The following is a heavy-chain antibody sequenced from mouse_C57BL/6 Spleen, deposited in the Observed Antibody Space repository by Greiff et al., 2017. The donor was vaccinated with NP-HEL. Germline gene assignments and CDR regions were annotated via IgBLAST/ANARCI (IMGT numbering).Heavy chain of an antibody. V-gene: IGHV1-53*01. J-gene: IGHJ2*01. D-gene: IGHD1-1*01. Sequence: QVQLQQPGTELVKPGASVKLSCKASGYTFTSYWMHWVKQRPGQGLEWIGNINPSNGGTNYNEKFKSKATLTVDQSSSTAYMQISSLTSEDSAVYCCARIPITTVVGYWGQGTTLTVAS. CDR1: GYTFTSYW. CDR3: ARIPITTVVGY. CDR2: INPSNGGT.